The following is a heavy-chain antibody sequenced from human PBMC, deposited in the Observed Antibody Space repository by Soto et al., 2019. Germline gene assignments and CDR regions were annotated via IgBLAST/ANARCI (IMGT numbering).Heavy chain of an antibody. V-gene: IGHV4-59*01. J-gene: IGHJ4*02. Sequence: QVQLQESGPGLVKPSETLSLTCTVSGGSISSYYWSWIRQPPGKGLEWIGYIYYSGSTNYNPSLKSRVTISVDTSKNQFSLKLSSVTAADTAAYYCATSSSWSRVDYWGQGTLVTVSS. D-gene: IGHD6-13*01. CDR1: GGSISSYY. CDR3: ATSSSWSRVDY. CDR2: IYYSGST.